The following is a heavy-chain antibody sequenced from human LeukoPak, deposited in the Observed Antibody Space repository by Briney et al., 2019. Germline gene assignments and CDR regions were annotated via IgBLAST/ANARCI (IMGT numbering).Heavy chain of an antibody. D-gene: IGHD2-21*01. CDR2: IRYDGSNK. V-gene: IGHV3-30*02. J-gene: IGHJ4*02. Sequence: GGSLRLSCAASGFTFSSYGMHWVRQAPGKGLVWVAFIRYDGSNKYYADSVKGRFTISRVNSKNTLYLQMNNLRAEDTAVYYCATPYCGGDCYFHYFDYWGQGTLVTVSS. CDR3: ATPYCGGDCYFHYFDY. CDR1: GFTFSSYG.